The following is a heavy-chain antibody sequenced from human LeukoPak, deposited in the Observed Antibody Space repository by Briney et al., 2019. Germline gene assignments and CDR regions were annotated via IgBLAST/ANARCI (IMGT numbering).Heavy chain of an antibody. CDR3: ARATGYSSSWYPYYFDY. Sequence: ASVKVSCKASGYTFTSYDINWVRQATGQGLEWTGWMNPNSGNTGYAQKFQGRVTMTRNTSISTAYMELSSLRSEDTAVYYCARATGYSSSWYPYYFDYWGQGTLVTVSS. J-gene: IGHJ4*02. CDR1: GYTFTSYD. V-gene: IGHV1-8*01. CDR2: MNPNSGNT. D-gene: IGHD6-13*01.